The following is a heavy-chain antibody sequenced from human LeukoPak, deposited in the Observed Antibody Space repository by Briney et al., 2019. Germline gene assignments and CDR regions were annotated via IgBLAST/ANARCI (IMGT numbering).Heavy chain of an antibody. J-gene: IGHJ5*02. CDR2: INHSRST. CDR1: GGSFSGYY. D-gene: IGHD2-2*01. V-gene: IGHV4-34*01. Sequence: SETLSLTCAVYGGSFSGYYWSWIRQPPGKGLECIGEINHSRSTNYNPSLKSRVTISVDTSKNQFSLRLSSVTAADTAVYYCARVRVIVVVPAATSPQGNWFDPWGQGTLVTVSS. CDR3: ARVRVIVVVPAATSPQGNWFDP.